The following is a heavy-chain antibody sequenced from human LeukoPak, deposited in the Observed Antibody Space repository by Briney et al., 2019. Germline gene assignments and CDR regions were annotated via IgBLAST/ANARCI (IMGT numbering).Heavy chain of an antibody. Sequence: GGSLRLSCAASGFTFSSHSMNWVRQAPGKGLEWVSSISTSSSYMYYADSLKGRFTISRDNAKNSLYLQMNSLRAEDTAVYYCARSYCSSTTCGFDPWGQGTLVTVSS. D-gene: IGHD2-2*01. V-gene: IGHV3-21*01. CDR2: ISTSSSYM. J-gene: IGHJ5*02. CDR1: GFTFSSHS. CDR3: ARSYCSSTTCGFDP.